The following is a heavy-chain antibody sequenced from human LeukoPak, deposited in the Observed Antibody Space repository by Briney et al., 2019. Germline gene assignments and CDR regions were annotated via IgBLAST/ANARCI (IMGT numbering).Heavy chain of an antibody. D-gene: IGHD3-10*01. Sequence: GGSLRLSCEASGFTFRSYWMNWARQAPGKALEWVANIKQDGRERYYVDSVKGRFTVSRDNVKNSLYLQMNSLRADDTALYYCVVTSGRSGGIWGQGALVTVSS. CDR3: VVTSGRSGGI. CDR2: IKQDGRER. V-gene: IGHV3-7*03. CDR1: GFTFRSYW. J-gene: IGHJ4*02.